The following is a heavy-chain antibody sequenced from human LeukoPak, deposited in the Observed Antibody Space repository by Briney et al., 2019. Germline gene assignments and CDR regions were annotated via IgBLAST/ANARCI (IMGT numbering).Heavy chain of an antibody. J-gene: IGHJ6*03. V-gene: IGHV1-69*05. Sequence: SVKVSCKASGGTFSSYAISWVRQAPGQGLEWMGRIIPIFGTANYAQKFQGRVTMTRNTSISTAYMELSSLRSEDTAVYYCARLGIGSSFDYYYYYMDVWGKGTRVTVSS. D-gene: IGHD6-13*01. CDR1: GGTFSSYA. CDR3: ARLGIGSSFDYYYYYMDV. CDR2: IIPIFGTA.